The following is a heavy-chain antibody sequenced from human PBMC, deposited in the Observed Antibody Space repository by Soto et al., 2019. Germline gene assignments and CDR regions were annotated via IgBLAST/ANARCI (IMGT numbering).Heavy chain of an antibody. J-gene: IGHJ6*03. D-gene: IGHD1-20*01. Sequence: SETLSLTCTVSGGSISSYYWSWIRQPPGKGLEWIGYIYYSGSTNYNPSLKSRVTISVDTSKNQFSLKLSSVTAADTAVYYCARAYKLYYYYMDVWGKGTTVTVSS. V-gene: IGHV4-59*01. CDR1: GGSISSYY. CDR3: ARAYKLYYYYMDV. CDR2: IYYSGST.